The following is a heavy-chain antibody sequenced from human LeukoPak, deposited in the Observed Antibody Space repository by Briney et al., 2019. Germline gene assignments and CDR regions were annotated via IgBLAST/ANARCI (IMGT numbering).Heavy chain of an antibody. Sequence: GGSLRLSCAASGFTFSSYWMSWVRQAPGKGLEWVANIKQDGSEKYYVDSVKGRFTISRDNAKNSLYLQMNSLRAEDTAVYYCARDQYGDYPDAFDIRGQGTMVTVSS. CDR3: ARDQYGDYPDAFDI. J-gene: IGHJ3*02. V-gene: IGHV3-7*01. D-gene: IGHD4-17*01. CDR2: IKQDGSEK. CDR1: GFTFSSYW.